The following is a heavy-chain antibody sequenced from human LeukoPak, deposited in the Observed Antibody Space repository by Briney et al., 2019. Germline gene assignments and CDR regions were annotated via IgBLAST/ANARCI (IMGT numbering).Heavy chain of an antibody. Sequence: SETLSLTCTVSGGSISSSSYYWGWIRQPPGKGLEWIGSIYHSGSTYYNPSLKSRVTISVDTSKNQFSLKLSSVTAADTAVYYCARAPGYGNHPFDYWGQGTLVTVSS. V-gene: IGHV4-39*07. CDR1: GGSISSSSYY. CDR2: IYHSGST. J-gene: IGHJ4*02. D-gene: IGHD5-12*01. CDR3: ARAPGYGNHPFDY.